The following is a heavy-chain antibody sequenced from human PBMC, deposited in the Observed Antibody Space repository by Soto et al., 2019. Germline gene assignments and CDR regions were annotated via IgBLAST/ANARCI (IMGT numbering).Heavy chain of an antibody. CDR3: ARDNGREQYSDSSGYWYYFDY. J-gene: IGHJ4*02. V-gene: IGHV4-59*01. CDR2: SYYSGST. D-gene: IGHD3-22*01. CDR1: GGSISSYY. Sequence: QVQLQESGPGLVKPSETLSLTCTVSGGSISSYYWSWIRQPPGKGLEWIGYSYYSGSTNYNPSLKSRVTISVDTSTKQFYLKLSSVTAADTAVYYCARDNGREQYSDSSGYWYYFDYWGQGTLVTVSS.